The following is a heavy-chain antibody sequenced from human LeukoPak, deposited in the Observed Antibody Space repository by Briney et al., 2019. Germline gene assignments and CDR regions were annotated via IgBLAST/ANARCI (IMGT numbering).Heavy chain of an antibody. Sequence: GGSLRLSCAAFGFTFSSFGMHWVRQAPGKGLEWGAVISYDGSNKYYADSVKGRFTISRDNSKNTLYLQMNSLRAEDTAVYYCAKGGHYYDSIGYCPDYWGQGTLVTVSS. D-gene: IGHD3-22*01. V-gene: IGHV3-30*18. J-gene: IGHJ4*02. CDR1: GFTFSSFG. CDR3: AKGGHYYDSIGYCPDY. CDR2: ISYDGSNK.